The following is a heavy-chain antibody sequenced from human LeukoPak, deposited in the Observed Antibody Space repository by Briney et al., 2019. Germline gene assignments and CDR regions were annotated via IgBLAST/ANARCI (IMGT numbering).Heavy chain of an antibody. CDR1: GFTFSSYA. J-gene: IGHJ4*02. V-gene: IGHV3-33*08. D-gene: IGHD1-26*01. Sequence: GGSLRLSCSASGFTFSSYAMHWVRQAPGKGLEWVAVIWYDGSNKYYADSVKGRFTISRDNSKNTLYLQMNSLRAEDTAVYYCARDPIVGATTSFTFDYWGQGTLVTVSS. CDR2: IWYDGSNK. CDR3: ARDPIVGATTSFTFDY.